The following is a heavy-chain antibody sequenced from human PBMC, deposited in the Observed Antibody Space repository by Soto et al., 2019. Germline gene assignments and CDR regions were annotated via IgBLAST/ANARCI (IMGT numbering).Heavy chain of an antibody. J-gene: IGHJ4*02. Sequence: QVQHVQSGAEVKKPGASVKVSCKASGYTFTSYAMHWVRQAPGQRLEWMGWINADNGNTKYSQKFQGRVTITRDTSASTAYMELSSLRSEDTAVYYCARATEQWLVQVYFDYWGQGTLVTVSS. D-gene: IGHD6-19*01. CDR2: INADNGNT. V-gene: IGHV1-3*01. CDR3: ARATEQWLVQVYFDY. CDR1: GYTFTSYA.